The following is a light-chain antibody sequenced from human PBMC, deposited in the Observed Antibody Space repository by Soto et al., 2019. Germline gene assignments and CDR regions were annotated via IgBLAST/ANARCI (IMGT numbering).Light chain of an antibody. V-gene: IGKV3-15*01. CDR2: GAS. J-gene: IGKJ2*01. CDR1: QSINSE. Sequence: EIVMTQSPATLSLSPGERAALSCRASQSINSELAWYQQKPGQPPRLLIYGASTRVTGVPARFTGSESGSEFTLTISGLQSEDFAVYYCQQCHNWPLTFGQGTRLEI. CDR3: QQCHNWPLT.